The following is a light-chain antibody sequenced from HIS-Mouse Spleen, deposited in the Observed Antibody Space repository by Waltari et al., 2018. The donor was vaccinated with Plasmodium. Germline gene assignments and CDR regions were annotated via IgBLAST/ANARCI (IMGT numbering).Light chain of an antibody. Sequence: QAVLTQPSSLSASPGASASLTCTLRSGINVGTYRIYWYQQKPGSPPQSLLRYKSDSDKQQVSGVPGRFSGSKDASDNAGILLISGLQSDDEADYYCMIWHSSAWVFGGGTKLTVL. V-gene: IGLV5-45*03. CDR2: YKSDSDK. CDR1: SGINVGTYR. J-gene: IGLJ3*02. CDR3: MIWHSSAWV.